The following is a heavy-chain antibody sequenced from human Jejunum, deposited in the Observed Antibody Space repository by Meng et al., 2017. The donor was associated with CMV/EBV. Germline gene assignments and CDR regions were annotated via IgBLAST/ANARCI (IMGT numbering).Heavy chain of an antibody. D-gene: IGHD2-15*01. V-gene: IGHV3-23*01. CDR1: GISFSDYT. CDR3: ARERLRHNWFDP. J-gene: IGHJ5*02. CDR2: IDHGGGRT. Sequence: SCAGSGISFSDYTMSWVRQAPGKGLEWVSGIDHGGGRTWYAESVRGRFTISRDNSKNTVFLQMSSLRLEDTAVYYCARERLRHNWFDPWGQGTLVTVSS.